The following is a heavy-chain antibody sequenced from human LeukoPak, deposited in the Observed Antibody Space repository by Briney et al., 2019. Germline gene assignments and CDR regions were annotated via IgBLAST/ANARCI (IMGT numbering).Heavy chain of an antibody. CDR3: ASSPKVVVIDY. J-gene: IGHJ4*02. Sequence: GGSLRLSCAASGFTVSSNYMSWVRQAPGEGLEWVSVIYSGGSTYYADSVKGRFTISRDNSKNTLYLQMNSLGAEDTAVYYCASSPKVVVIDYWGQGTLVTVSS. V-gene: IGHV3-66*01. CDR2: IYSGGST. D-gene: IGHD3-22*01. CDR1: GFTVSSNY.